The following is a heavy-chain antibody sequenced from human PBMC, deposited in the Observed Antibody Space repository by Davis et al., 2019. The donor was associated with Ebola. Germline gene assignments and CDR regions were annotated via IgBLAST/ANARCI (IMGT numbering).Heavy chain of an antibody. CDR2: ISGSGGST. Sequence: GESLKISCAASGFTFSSYAMSWVRQAPGKGLEWVSVISGSGGSTNYVDSVKGRFTISRDNSKNTLYLQMNSLRAEDTAVYYCAKSRRYCSGGSCWSLDYWGQGTLVTVSS. CDR1: GFTFSSYA. D-gene: IGHD2-15*01. J-gene: IGHJ4*02. V-gene: IGHV3-23*01. CDR3: AKSRRYCSGGSCWSLDY.